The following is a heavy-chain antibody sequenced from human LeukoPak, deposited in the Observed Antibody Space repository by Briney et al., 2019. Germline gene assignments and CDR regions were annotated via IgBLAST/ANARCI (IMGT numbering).Heavy chain of an antibody. CDR3: AKGGVSRTTGTTFDY. CDR1: GGTFSSYA. J-gene: IGHJ4*02. D-gene: IGHD1-1*01. CDR2: IIPIFGTA. Sequence: VASVKVSCKASGGTFSSYAISWVRQAPGQGLEWMGGIIPIFGTANYAQKFQGRVTITADESTSTAYMELSSLRSEDTAVYYCAKGGVSRTTGTTFDYWGQGTLVTVSS. V-gene: IGHV1-69*13.